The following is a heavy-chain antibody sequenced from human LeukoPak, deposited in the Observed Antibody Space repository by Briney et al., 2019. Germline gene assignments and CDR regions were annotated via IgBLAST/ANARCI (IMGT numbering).Heavy chain of an antibody. CDR3: ATDSVDHYGGYFDL. J-gene: IGHJ2*01. CDR2: FDPEDGET. CDR1: GYTFTGYY. V-gene: IGHV1-24*01. D-gene: IGHD4-17*01. Sequence: ASVKVSCKASGYTFTGYYIHWVRQAPGKGLEWMGGFDPEDGETIYAQKFQGRVTMTEDTSTDTAYMELSSLRSEDTAVYHCATDSVDHYGGYFDLWGRGTLVTVSS.